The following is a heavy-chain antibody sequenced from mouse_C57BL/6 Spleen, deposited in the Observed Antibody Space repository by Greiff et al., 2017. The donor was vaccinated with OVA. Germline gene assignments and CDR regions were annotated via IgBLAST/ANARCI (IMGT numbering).Heavy chain of an antibody. V-gene: IGHV1-52*01. CDR1: GYTFTSYW. Sequence: VQLQQPGAELVRPGSSVKLSCKASGYTFTSYWMHWVKQRPIQGLEWIGNIDPSDSETHYNQKFKDKATLTVDKSSSTAYMQLSSLTSEDSAVYYCARTYYGSSYEYYFDYWGQGTTLTVSS. CDR2: IDPSDSET. D-gene: IGHD1-1*01. CDR3: ARTYYGSSYEYYFDY. J-gene: IGHJ2*01.